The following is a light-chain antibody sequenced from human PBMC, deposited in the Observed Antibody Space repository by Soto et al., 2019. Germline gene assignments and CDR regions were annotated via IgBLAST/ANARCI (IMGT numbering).Light chain of an antibody. Sequence: DLQITQSPSSLSAYVGYRVIITCRSSQSIRGYLNWYQQKPGKAPKPLIYADSSLHSGVPSRFSGSASATEFTLTISSLQPDDFATYSCKQGYTTPITFGKGTRLEIK. CDR3: KQGYTTPIT. V-gene: IGKV1-39*01. J-gene: IGKJ5*01. CDR1: QSIRGY. CDR2: ADS.